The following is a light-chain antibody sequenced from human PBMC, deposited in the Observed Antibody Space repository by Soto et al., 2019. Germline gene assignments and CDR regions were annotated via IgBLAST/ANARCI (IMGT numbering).Light chain of an antibody. CDR1: QSVNNNF. Sequence: EIVLTQSPGTLSLSPGEGASLSCRASQSVNNNFLAWYQQKPGQAPRLLIYRASSRATGIPERFSGSGSGKEFTLTISRMEPEDGAVYYWPKYISSPPYTFGKGTKLEIK. J-gene: IGKJ2*01. V-gene: IGKV3-20*01. CDR3: PKYISSPPYT. CDR2: RAS.